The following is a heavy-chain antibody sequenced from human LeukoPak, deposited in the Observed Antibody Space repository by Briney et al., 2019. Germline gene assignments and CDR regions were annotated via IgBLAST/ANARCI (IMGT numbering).Heavy chain of an antibody. CDR3: ARDRLITYRSSSTFDY. Sequence: ASVKVSCKASGYTPATYGISWVRQAPGQGLEWMAWISGYNGNTNYAQKFQGRVTMTTDTSTNTAYMELRSLRSDDTAVYYCARDRLITYRSSSTFDYWGQGTLVTVSS. CDR1: GYTPATYG. J-gene: IGHJ4*02. D-gene: IGHD6-6*01. V-gene: IGHV1-18*01. CDR2: ISGYNGNT.